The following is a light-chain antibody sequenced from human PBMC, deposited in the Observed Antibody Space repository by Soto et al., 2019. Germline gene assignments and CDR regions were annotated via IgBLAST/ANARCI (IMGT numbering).Light chain of an antibody. J-gene: IGLJ3*02. CDR2: DVS. Sequence: QSALTQPRSVSGSPGQSVTISCTGTSSDVGGYNYVSWYQQHPGKAPKLMIYDVSKRPSGVPDRFSGSKSGNTASLTISGLLAEDEDDYYCCSYAGSYTWVFGGGTKVTVL. CDR1: SSDVGGYNY. CDR3: CSYAGSYTWV. V-gene: IGLV2-11*01.